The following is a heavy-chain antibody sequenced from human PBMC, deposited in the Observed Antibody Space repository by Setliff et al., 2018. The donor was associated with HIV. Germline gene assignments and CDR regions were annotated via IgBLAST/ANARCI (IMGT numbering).Heavy chain of an antibody. J-gene: IGHJ6*03. CDR1: GESLSGYY. CDR3: ARGISAGQLGPFWYYYYYMDV. CDR2: IYHSGST. V-gene: IGHV4-34*01. Sequence: SETLSLTCAVYGESLSGYYWSWIRQPPGKGLEWIGSIYHSGSTYYNPSLKSRVTISVDTSRNQFSLKLSSVTAADTAVYYCARGISAGQLGPFWYYYYYMDVWGKGTTVTVSS. D-gene: IGHD6-6*01.